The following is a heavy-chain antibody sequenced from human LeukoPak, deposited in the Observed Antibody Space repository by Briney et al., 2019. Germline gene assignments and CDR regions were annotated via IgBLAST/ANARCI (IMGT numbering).Heavy chain of an antibody. D-gene: IGHD1-1*01. CDR2: IRGGGDT. Sequence: PGGSLRLSCAAVGFTFSSYAMSWVRQSPARGLERVSSIRGGGDTFYADSVKGRFTLSRDDSRNTVFLQLNDLRVEDTAIYYFAKANWVSNADAVWWGQGTVVTVSS. CDR1: GFTFSSYA. CDR3: AKANWVSNADAVW. V-gene: IGHV3-23*01. J-gene: IGHJ4*02.